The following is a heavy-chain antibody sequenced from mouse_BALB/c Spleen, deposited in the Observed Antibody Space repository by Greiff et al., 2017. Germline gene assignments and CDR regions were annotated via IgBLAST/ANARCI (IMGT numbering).Heavy chain of an antibody. V-gene: IGHV5-6-5*01. CDR2: ISSGGST. J-gene: IGHJ3*01. D-gene: IGHD2-2*01. CDR1: GFTFSSYA. Sequence: EVKLVESGGGLVKPGGSLKLSCAASGFTFSSYAMSWVRQTPEKRLEWVASISSGGSTYYPDSVKGRFTISRDNARKILYLQMSSLRSEDTAMYYCARGYYGYDGRAWFAYWGQGTLVTVSA. CDR3: ARGYYGYDGRAWFAY.